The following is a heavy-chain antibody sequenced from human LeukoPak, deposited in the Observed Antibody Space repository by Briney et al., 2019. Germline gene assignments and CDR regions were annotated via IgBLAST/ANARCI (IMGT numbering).Heavy chain of an antibody. V-gene: IGHV3-74*01. CDR2: INSDGTST. CDR3: ARGPGITGTTSDY. J-gene: IGHJ4*02. Sequence: GGSLRLPCAASGFTFSSDWMHGVRQPPQKEVLGVSRINSDGTSTSYAYCVKCRFTISRDNAKNTLYLEMNSLRAEHTAVYYCARGPGITGTTSDYWGKGTRVT. D-gene: IGHD1-7*01. CDR1: GFTFSSDW.